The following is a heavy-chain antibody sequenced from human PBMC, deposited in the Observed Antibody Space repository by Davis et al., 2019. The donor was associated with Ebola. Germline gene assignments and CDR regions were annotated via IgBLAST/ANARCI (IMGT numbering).Heavy chain of an antibody. D-gene: IGHD3-3*01. CDR1: GGSFSGYY. CDR3: ARAHYDFWSGYYVD. Sequence: SETLSLTCAVYGGSFSGYYWSWIRQPPGKGLEWIGEINHSGSTNYNPSLKSRVTISVDTSKNQFSLKLSSVTAADTAVYYCARAHYDFWSGYYVDWGQGTLVTVSS. CDR2: INHSGST. J-gene: IGHJ4*02. V-gene: IGHV4-34*01.